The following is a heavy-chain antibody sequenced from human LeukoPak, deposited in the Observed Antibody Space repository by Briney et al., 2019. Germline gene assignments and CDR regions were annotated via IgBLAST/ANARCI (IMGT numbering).Heavy chain of an antibody. CDR2: INHSGST. CDR3: ARAPLTQFFLPGIAAAGRTGGFDY. Sequence: SSETLSLTCAVYGGSFSGYYWSWIRQPPGKGLEWIGEINHSGSTNYNPSLKSRVTISVDTSKNQFSLKLSSVTAADTAVYYCARAPLTQFFLPGIAAAGRTGGFDYWGQGTLVTVSS. D-gene: IGHD6-13*01. J-gene: IGHJ4*02. CDR1: GGSFSGYY. V-gene: IGHV4-34*01.